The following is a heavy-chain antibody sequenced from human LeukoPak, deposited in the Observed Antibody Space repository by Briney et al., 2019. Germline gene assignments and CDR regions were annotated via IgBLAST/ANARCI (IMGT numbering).Heavy chain of an antibody. V-gene: IGHV1-46*01. CDR3: AREKKDTYFFDY. CDR1: GYTFTNYY. Sequence: APVKVSCKASGYTFTNYYIHWLRQAPGQGLEWMGIINPGGAPTTYAQKFQARLIMTRDTSTSTVNMEVSGLTSDDTAVYYCAREKKDTYFFDYWGQGSLVIVSS. D-gene: IGHD2-15*01. J-gene: IGHJ4*02. CDR2: INPGGAPT.